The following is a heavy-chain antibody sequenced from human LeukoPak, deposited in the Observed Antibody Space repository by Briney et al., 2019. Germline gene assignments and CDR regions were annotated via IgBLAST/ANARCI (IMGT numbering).Heavy chain of an antibody. V-gene: IGHV1-69*13. D-gene: IGHD3-10*01. Sequence: ASVKVSCKASGGTFSSYAISWVRQAPGQGLEWMGGIIPIFGTANYAQKFQGRVTITADESTSTAYMELSSLRSEDTAVYYCARIGTMVRGVKNAFDIWGQGTMVTVSS. CDR3: ARIGTMVRGVKNAFDI. CDR1: GGTFSSYA. CDR2: IIPIFGTA. J-gene: IGHJ3*02.